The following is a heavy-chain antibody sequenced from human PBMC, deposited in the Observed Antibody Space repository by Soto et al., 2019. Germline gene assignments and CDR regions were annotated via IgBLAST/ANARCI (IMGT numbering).Heavy chain of an antibody. CDR1: GGSISSSSYY. J-gene: IGHJ4*02. D-gene: IGHD4-17*01. CDR3: ARHLASDYGVAY. Sequence: SETLFLTCTVSGGSISSSSYYWGWIRQPPGKGLEWIGSIYYSGSTYYNPSLKSRVTISVDTSKNQFSLKLSSVTAADTAVYYCARHLASDYGVAYWGQGTLVTVSS. V-gene: IGHV4-39*01. CDR2: IYYSGST.